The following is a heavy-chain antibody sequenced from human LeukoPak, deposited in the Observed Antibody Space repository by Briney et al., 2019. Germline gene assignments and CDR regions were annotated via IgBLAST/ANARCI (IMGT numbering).Heavy chain of an antibody. J-gene: IGHJ4*02. CDR2: IDQYGRAK. V-gene: IGHV3-7*04. CDR1: GFTFSNYW. Sequence: PGGSLRLSCAASGFTFSNYWMSWVRQAPGKGLEWVASIDQYGRAKYYVDSVRGRFTFSRDNTKNSLHLQKNSLRAEDTAVYYCARADSYGSILDYWGQGTRVIDSS. CDR3: ARADSYGSILDY. D-gene: IGHD5-18*01.